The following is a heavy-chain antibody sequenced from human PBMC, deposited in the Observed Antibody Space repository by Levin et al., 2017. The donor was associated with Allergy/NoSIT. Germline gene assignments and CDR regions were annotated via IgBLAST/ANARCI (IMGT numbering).Heavy chain of an antibody. D-gene: IGHD3-10*02. CDR3: VTGRDVADY. V-gene: IGHV3-11*05. J-gene: IGHJ4*02. CDR1: GITFNGYY. CDR2: ISSSGTYR. Sequence: GGSLRLSCAVSGITFNGYYMSWVRQAPGKGLEWVSYISSSGTYRNYAHSVKGRFTIYRDNAKTSMDLQMNELRAEDSAVYYCVTGRDVADYWGQGTLVTVAS.